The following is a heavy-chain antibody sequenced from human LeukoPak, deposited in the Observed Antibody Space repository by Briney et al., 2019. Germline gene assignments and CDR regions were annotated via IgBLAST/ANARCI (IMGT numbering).Heavy chain of an antibody. Sequence: SETLSLTCTVSGGSISSYYWSWIRQPAGKKLEWIGRIYTSGITNYNPSLKSRVTISLDTSKNQFSLKLSSVTAADTAVYYCAAGDDFWSGSLGHWGQGTLVTVSS. CDR1: GGSISSYY. J-gene: IGHJ4*02. CDR2: IYTSGIT. V-gene: IGHV4-4*07. CDR3: AAGDDFWSGSLGH. D-gene: IGHD3-3*01.